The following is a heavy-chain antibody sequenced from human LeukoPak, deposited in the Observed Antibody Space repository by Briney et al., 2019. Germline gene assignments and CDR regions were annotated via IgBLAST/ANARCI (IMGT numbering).Heavy chain of an antibody. CDR1: GYTVTGHD. Sequence: ASVKVSCKAAGYTVTGHDMHWVRRSPGQGREWRGGIKPDTGVTYYAQNFQGRFTMATDTSISTVYMELSSLRSDDTAVYYCARDNNWGPDSWGQGTLVTVSS. D-gene: IGHD7-27*01. J-gene: IGHJ4*02. CDR2: IKPDTGVT. V-gene: IGHV1-2*02. CDR3: ARDNNWGPDS.